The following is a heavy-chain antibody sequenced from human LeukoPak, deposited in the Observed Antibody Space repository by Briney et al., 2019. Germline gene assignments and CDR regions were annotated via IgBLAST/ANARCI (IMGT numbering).Heavy chain of an antibody. J-gene: IGHJ4*02. D-gene: IGHD3-16*02. CDR3: ARDVYLDY. V-gene: IGHV4-4*07. Sequence: SETLSLTCTVSGVSFRDHYWAWLRQSAGGGLEWEWIGRLSPSGDTIYNPSLRSRATMSVDTSKNQFSLKLSSVSAADTAVYYCARDVYLDYWGQGTLVTVSS. CDR2: LSPSGDT. CDR1: GVSFRDHY.